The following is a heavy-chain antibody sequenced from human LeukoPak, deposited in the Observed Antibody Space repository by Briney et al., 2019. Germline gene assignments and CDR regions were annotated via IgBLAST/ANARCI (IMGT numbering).Heavy chain of an antibody. V-gene: IGHV3-21*01. CDR2: ISTSSSYR. CDR3: ARDPNLLRYLEFDN. J-gene: IGHJ4*02. Sequence: PGGSLRLSCAASGFTFNLYSMNWVRQAPGKGLEWVSSISTSSSYRYYADSVRGRFTISRDNAKNSVYLQMNSLRAEDTAVYYCARDPNLLRYLEFDNWGQGTLVTVSS. D-gene: IGHD3-9*01. CDR1: GFTFNLYS.